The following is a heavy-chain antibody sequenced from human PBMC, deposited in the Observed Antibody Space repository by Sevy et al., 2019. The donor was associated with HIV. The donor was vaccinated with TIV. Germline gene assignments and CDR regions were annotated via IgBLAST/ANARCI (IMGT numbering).Heavy chain of an antibody. CDR3: ARAQKEVGGAFDI. V-gene: IGHV1-69*13. CDR2: IIPIFGTA. Sequence: ASVKVSCKASGGTFSSYAISWVRQAPGQGLEWMGGIIPIFGTANYAQKFQGRVTITADESTRTAYMELSSLRSEDTAVYYCARAQKEVGGAFDIWGQGTMVTVSS. J-gene: IGHJ3*02. CDR1: GGTFSSYA. D-gene: IGHD1-26*01.